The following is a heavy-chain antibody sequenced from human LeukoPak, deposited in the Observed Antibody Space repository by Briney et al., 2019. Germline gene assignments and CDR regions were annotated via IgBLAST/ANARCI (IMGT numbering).Heavy chain of an antibody. CDR2: IKQDGSQK. CDR1: GFTFSSYW. D-gene: IGHD2-2*01. CDR3: VSTGSQLDY. V-gene: IGHV3-7*01. Sequence: QPGGSLRLSCAASGFTFSSYWMSWVRQAPGKGLEWVANIKQDGSQKYYVDSVKGRFTISRDNAKNSLYLQMNSLRAEDTAVYYCVSTGSQLDYWGQGTLVTVSS. J-gene: IGHJ4*02.